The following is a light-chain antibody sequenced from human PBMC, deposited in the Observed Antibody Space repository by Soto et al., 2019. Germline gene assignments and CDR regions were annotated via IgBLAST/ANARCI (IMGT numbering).Light chain of an antibody. CDR2: KDT. J-gene: IGLJ3*02. Sequence: SYELTQPPSVSVSPGQTASITCSGDKLGDKYACWYQQKPGQSPVLVIYKDTQRPSGIPERFSGSNSGNTATLTISGTQAMDEADYYCQAWDSSTPRVFGGGTKLTVL. V-gene: IGLV3-1*01. CDR3: QAWDSSTPRV. CDR1: KLGDKY.